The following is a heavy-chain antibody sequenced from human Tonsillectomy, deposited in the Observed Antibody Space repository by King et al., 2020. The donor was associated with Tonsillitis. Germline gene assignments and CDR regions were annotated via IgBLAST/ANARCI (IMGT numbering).Heavy chain of an antibody. CDR3: ARDRTGTTSFGMDV. CDR1: GFTVSNNY. Sequence: LQLVQSGGGLIQPGGSLRLSCAASGFTVSNNYMSWVRQAPGKGLEWVSVIYSGGSTYYADSVKGRFTISRDNSKNTLYLQMNSLRAEDTAVYYCARDRTGTTSFGMDVWGQGTTVTVSS. CDR2: IYSGGST. D-gene: IGHD1-7*01. V-gene: IGHV3-53*01. J-gene: IGHJ6*02.